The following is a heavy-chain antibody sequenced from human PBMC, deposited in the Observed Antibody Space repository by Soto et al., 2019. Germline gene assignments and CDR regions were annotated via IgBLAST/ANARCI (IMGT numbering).Heavy chain of an antibody. Sequence: QVQLVQSGAEVNKPGASVKVSCKTSGYTFSNYFIHWVRQAPGQGLEWMGIINPSADSTNYAQKFQDRXXVXRXXSTSTVYMELRSLRSEDTAVYFCAREYGGSRVFDYWGQGTLVTVSS. V-gene: IGHV1-46*01. CDR1: GYTFSNYF. D-gene: IGHD1-26*01. CDR3: AREYGGSRVFDY. J-gene: IGHJ4*02. CDR2: INPSADST.